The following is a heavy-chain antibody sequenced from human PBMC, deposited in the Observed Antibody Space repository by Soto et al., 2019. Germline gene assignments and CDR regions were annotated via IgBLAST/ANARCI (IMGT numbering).Heavy chain of an antibody. J-gene: IGHJ4*02. CDR3: ASGIQLWLRRINNGYSG. Sequence: QVQLVQSGAEVKKPESSVKVSCKAPGGTFSTYAISWVRQAPGQGLEWMGGIIPMFGTANYAQRFQDRVRITADESTNTVYMEVSSLRSEDTAVDFCASGIQLWLRRINNGYSGWGQGTLVTVSS. CDR1: GGTFSTYA. CDR2: IIPMFGTA. D-gene: IGHD5-18*01. V-gene: IGHV1-69*12.